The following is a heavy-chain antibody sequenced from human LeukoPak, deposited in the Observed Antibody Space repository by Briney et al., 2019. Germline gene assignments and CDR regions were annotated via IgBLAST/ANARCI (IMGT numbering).Heavy chain of an antibody. CDR1: GGSVSSTTYY. Sequence: PSETLSLTCTVSGGSVSSTTYYWGWIRQPPGKVLEWIGSISYSVNTYYNPSLQSRVIISVDTSNNQFSLKLTSVTAADTAVYYCARLAVDNSWSHFDYWGQGTLVTVAS. J-gene: IGHJ4*02. V-gene: IGHV4-39*01. CDR2: ISYSVNT. D-gene: IGHD3-3*01. CDR3: ARLAVDNSWSHFDY.